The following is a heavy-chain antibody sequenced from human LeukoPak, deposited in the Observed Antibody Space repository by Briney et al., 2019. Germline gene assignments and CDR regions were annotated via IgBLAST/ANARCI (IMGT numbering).Heavy chain of an antibody. Sequence: ASVKVSCKTSGYTFTGYYLFWVRQAPGQGLEWMGWINPDSGGTNYAQKFQGRVTMTRDTSIRTAYMELSRLTSDDTAVYYCVRLYDWGRLDYWGQGTLVTVSS. J-gene: IGHJ4*02. V-gene: IGHV1-2*02. CDR3: VRLYDWGRLDY. CDR1: GYTFTGYY. D-gene: IGHD3-9*01. CDR2: INPDSGGT.